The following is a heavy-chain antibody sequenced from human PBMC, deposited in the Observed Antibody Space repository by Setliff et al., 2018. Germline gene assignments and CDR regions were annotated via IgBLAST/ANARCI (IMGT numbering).Heavy chain of an antibody. V-gene: IGHV7-4-1*02. CDR3: ARDTGVRGQDTTGYYGGGFAY. CDR2: VNTKTGNP. CDR1: KYIFIKYD. D-gene: IGHD3-22*01. J-gene: IGHJ4*02. Sequence: ASVKVSCKASKYIFIKYDINWVRQAPGQGLEWMGRVNTKTGNPTYAQAFRGRLVFSLDTSVSTAYLQITSLKAEDTAVYYCARDTGVRGQDTTGYYGGGFAYWGQGALVTVSS.